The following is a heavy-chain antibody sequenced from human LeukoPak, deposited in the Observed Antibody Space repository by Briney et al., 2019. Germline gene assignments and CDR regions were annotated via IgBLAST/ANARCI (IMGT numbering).Heavy chain of an antibody. J-gene: IGHJ4*02. CDR2: ISSSSTSI. Sequence: GGSLRLSCADSGFLFSDFIDHTMVWVRQAPGKGLEWVSYISSSSTSISYADSVRGRFSISRDNAQRSLYLHKNSLRDEDTAVYYCAREFSVVGNFDYWGQGTLVIVSS. CDR1: GFLFSDFIDHT. CDR3: AREFSVVGNFDY. D-gene: IGHD2-21*01. V-gene: IGHV3-21*01.